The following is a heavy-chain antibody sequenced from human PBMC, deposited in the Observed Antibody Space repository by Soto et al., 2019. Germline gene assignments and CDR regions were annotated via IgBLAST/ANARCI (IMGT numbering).Heavy chain of an antibody. Sequence: QVHLQESGPGLLKPSETLSLTCTVSGSSISKYYWSWIRQTPGKGLEWIGYIYYSGTTDYSPSLKSRVTMSVDTSKNQFSLKMSSVTAADTAVYYCARHDFQGGYRGYDYAGYYYGMDVWGQGATVTVSS. V-gene: IGHV4-59*08. D-gene: IGHD5-12*01. CDR3: ARHDFQGGYRGYDYAGYYYGMDV. J-gene: IGHJ6*02. CDR1: GSSISKYY. CDR2: IYYSGTT.